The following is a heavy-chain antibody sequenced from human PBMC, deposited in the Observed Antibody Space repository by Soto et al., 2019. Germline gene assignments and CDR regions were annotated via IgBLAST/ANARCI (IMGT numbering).Heavy chain of an antibody. D-gene: IGHD6-19*01. CDR3: VKEGYMRSDWYGQFDC. J-gene: IGHJ4*02. Sequence: PGGSLRLSCSASGFTFNTFATHWVRQTPGKGLEFVSAISSNGGNTYYADSVKGRFAISRDNSKNTLYLQMYSLRPEDTALYYCVKEGYMRSDWYGQFDCWGQGTLVTVSS. CDR2: ISSNGGNT. CDR1: GFTFNTFA. V-gene: IGHV3-64D*06.